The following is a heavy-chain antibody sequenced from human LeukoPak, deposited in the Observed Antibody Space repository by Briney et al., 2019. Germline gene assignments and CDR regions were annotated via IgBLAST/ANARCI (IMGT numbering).Heavy chain of an antibody. D-gene: IGHD3-10*01. J-gene: IGHJ3*02. CDR1: GFTFSDYY. CDR2: ISSSSSYT. Sequence: GGSLRHSCAASGFTFSDYYMSWIRQAPGKGLEWVSYISSSSSYTNYADSVKGRFTISRDNAKNSLYLQMNSLRAEDTAVYYYARSRGGLRGGFDIWGQGTLVTVSS. V-gene: IGHV3-11*03. CDR3: ARSRGGLRGGFDI.